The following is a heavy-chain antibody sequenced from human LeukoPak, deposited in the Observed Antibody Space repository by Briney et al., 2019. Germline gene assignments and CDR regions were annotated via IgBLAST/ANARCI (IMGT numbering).Heavy chain of an antibody. V-gene: IGHV3-7*01. D-gene: IGHD4-17*01. CDR1: GFTFSNYW. CDR3: ARERREYGIDY. Sequence: GGSLRLSCAASGFTFSNYWMNWVRQAPGKGLEWVANIKEHGSEKYYVDSVKGRFTISRDNAKKSLDLQMNSLRAEDTAVYYCARERREYGIDYRGQGTLVTVSS. CDR2: IKEHGSEK. J-gene: IGHJ4*02.